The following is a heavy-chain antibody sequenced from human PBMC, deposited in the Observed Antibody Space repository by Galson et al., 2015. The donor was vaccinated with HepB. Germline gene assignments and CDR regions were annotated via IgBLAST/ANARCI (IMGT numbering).Heavy chain of an antibody. CDR1: GYTFTGYY. J-gene: IGHJ6*02. CDR3: ARPITMVRGVIEPYYYYGMDV. Sequence: SVKVSCKASGYTFTGYYMHWVRQAPGQGLEWMGRINPNSGGTNYAQKFQGRVTMTRDTSISTAYMELSRLRSDDTAVYYCARPITMVRGVIEPYYYYGMDVWGQGTTVTVSS. CDR2: INPNSGGT. D-gene: IGHD3-10*01. V-gene: IGHV1-2*06.